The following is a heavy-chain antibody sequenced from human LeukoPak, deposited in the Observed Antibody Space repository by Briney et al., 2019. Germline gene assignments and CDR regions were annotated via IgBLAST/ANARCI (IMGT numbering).Heavy chain of an antibody. CDR2: INHSGST. J-gene: IGHJ4*02. V-gene: IGHV4-34*01. CDR1: GGSFSGYY. D-gene: IGHD1/OR15-1a*01. Sequence: SETLSLTCAVYGGSFSGYYWSWIRQPPGKGLEWIGEINHSGSTNYNPSLKSRVTISVDTSKNQFSLKLSPVTAADTAVYYCARDSSYRWNMIHFDYWGQGTLVTVSS. CDR3: ARDSSYRWNMIHFDY.